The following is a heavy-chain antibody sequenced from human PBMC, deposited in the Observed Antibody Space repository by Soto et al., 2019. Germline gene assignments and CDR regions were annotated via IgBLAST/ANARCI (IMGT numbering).Heavy chain of an antibody. CDR3: ARGRRDDILTGYYI. CDR2: MNPNSGNT. CDR1: GYTFTRYD. J-gene: IGHJ4*02. V-gene: IGHV1-8*01. D-gene: IGHD3-9*01. Sequence: EASVKVSCKASGYTFTRYDINWVRHATGQGLEWMGWMNPNSGNTGYAQKFQGRVTMTRNTSISTAYMELSSLRSEDTAVYYCARGRRDDILTGYYIWGQGTLVTVSS.